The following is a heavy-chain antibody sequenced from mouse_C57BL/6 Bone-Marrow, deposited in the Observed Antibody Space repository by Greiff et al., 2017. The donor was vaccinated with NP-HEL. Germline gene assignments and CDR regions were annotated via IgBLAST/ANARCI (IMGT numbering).Heavy chain of an antibody. V-gene: IGHV2-2*01. CDR2: IWSGGST. Sequence: QVQLPQSGPGLVQPSQSLSITCTVSGFSLTSYGVHWVRQSPGTGLEWLGVIWSGGSTDYNAAFISSLSISKDNSKSQVFFKMNSLQADDTAIDYCARDYYGSGGYFDGWGTGTTVTVSS. D-gene: IGHD1-1*01. CDR1: GFSLTSYG. J-gene: IGHJ1*03. CDR3: ARDYYGSGGYFDG.